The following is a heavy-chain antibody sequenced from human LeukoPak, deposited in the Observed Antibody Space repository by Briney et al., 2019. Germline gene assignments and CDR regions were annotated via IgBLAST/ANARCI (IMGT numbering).Heavy chain of an antibody. J-gene: IGHJ4*02. CDR1: GGSYSSSGYY. CDR3: ATLRSWSLDYFDH. CDR2: LFYSGNA. V-gene: IGHV4-39*07. D-gene: IGHD1-26*01. Sequence: PSETLSLTCTVSGGSYSSSGYYWGCFRQPPGKGLEWIGSLFYSGNAYYNPSLKSRVTISVDTSKNHFSLKLRSVTAADTAVYYCATLRSWSLDYFDHWGQGTLVTVSS.